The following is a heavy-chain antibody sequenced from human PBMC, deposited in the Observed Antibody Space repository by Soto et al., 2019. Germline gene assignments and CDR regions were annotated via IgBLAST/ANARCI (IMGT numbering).Heavy chain of an antibody. V-gene: IGHV1-18*01. CDR2: ISAYNGNT. CDR1: GYTFTSYG. D-gene: IGHD2-15*01. J-gene: IGHJ6*02. Sequence: ASVKVSCKASGYTFTSYGISWVRQAPGQGLEWMGWISAYNGNTNYAQKLQGRVTMTTDTSTSTAYMELRSLRSDDTAVYYCARDPDIVVVVAATGDRYYGMDVWGQGTTVTVSS. CDR3: ARDPDIVVVVAATGDRYYGMDV.